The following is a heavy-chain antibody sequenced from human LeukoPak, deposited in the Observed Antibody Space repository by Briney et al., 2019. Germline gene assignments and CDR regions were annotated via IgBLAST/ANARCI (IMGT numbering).Heavy chain of an antibody. CDR3: ARDQYSSGWFSYYYYMDV. Sequence: PGGSLRLSCAASGFTFSSYAMHWVRQAPGKGLEWVAIISYDDSNEYYADSVKGRFTISRDNAKNSLYLQMNSLRAEDTAVYYCARDQYSSGWFSYYYYMDVWGKGTTVTISS. CDR2: ISYDDSNE. D-gene: IGHD6-19*01. CDR1: GFTFSSYA. V-gene: IGHV3-30*04. J-gene: IGHJ6*03.